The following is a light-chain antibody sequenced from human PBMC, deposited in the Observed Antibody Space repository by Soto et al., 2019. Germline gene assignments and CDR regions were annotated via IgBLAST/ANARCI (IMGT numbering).Light chain of an antibody. Sequence: QSALTQPPSASGSPGQSVTISCTGTTSDVGGYNYVSWYQLHPGKVPKLIISEVNKRPSGVPDRFYGSKSGSTASLTVSGLQAEDEADYFCSSYAGSKNFILFGGGTKLTV. V-gene: IGLV2-8*01. CDR1: TSDVGGYNY. CDR3: SSYAGSKNFIL. CDR2: EVN. J-gene: IGLJ2*01.